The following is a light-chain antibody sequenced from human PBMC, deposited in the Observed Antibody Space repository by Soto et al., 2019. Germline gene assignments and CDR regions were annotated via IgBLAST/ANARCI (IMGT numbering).Light chain of an antibody. CDR3: HQYDNSPLT. Sequence: IGFTQSPGTLFLSPGERATLSFRVSQSVSNNYLAWYQQKPGQAPRLLIYGASNRATGIPDRFSGGGSGTDFTLTISRLEPEDFALYYCHQYDNSPLTFGGGTKVDI. V-gene: IGKV3-20*01. CDR1: QSVSNNY. J-gene: IGKJ4*01. CDR2: GAS.